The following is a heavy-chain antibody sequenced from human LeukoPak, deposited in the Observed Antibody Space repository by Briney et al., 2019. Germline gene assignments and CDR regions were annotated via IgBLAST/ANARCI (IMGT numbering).Heavy chain of an antibody. CDR2: MSGVGGNT. J-gene: IGHJ4*02. V-gene: IGHV3-23*01. D-gene: IGHD5-24*01. Sequence: GGSLRLSCAGSGFIFSSYAMSWVRQAPGKGLEWVSAMSGVGGNTLYTDSVRGRFTISRDNSKNTLYLQMNSLRAEDTAIYYCAKTSRWERDYFDYWGQGTLVTVSS. CDR3: AKTSRWERDYFDY. CDR1: GFIFSSYA.